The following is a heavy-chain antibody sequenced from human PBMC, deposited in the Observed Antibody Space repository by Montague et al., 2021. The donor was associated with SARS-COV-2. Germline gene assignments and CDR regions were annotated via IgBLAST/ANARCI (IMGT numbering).Heavy chain of an antibody. Sequence: SETLSLTCTVSGGSIISYYWSWIRQYPGKRLEWIGYIYSTGSSDYNPSLESRVTMSIDMSKSQFSLNLTSVTAADTAVYYCARRGGWPYFDFWSQGTLVTVSS. CDR2: IYSTGSS. D-gene: IGHD6-19*01. CDR3: ARRGGWPYFDF. V-gene: IGHV4-59*08. J-gene: IGHJ4*02. CDR1: GGSIISYY.